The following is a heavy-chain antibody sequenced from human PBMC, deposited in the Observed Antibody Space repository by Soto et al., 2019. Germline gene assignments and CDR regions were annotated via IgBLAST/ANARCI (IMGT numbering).Heavy chain of an antibody. Sequence: GGSLRLSCAASGFTFSSYAMSWVRQAPGKGLEWVSGITGSGDSAYYADSVRGRFIISRDNSKSTLSLQMNSLRVEDTAIYYCAKPFGSSYPFYYYGMDVWGQGTTVTVSS. D-gene: IGHD3-3*01. CDR2: ITGSGDSA. J-gene: IGHJ6*02. V-gene: IGHV3-23*01. CDR1: GFTFSSYA. CDR3: AKPFGSSYPFYYYGMDV.